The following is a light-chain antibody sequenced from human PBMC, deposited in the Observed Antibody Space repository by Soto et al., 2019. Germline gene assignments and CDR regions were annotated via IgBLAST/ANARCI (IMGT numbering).Light chain of an antibody. J-gene: IGLJ1*01. Sequence: QSALTQPASVSGSLGQSITISCTGTSSDIGNYNLVSWYQQYPGKAPKLMIYEVSIRPTGVSNRFSGSKSGNAASLTIAGLQAEDEADYYCTSYRSSDFPYVFGTGTKVTVL. CDR2: EVS. CDR3: TSYRSSDFPYV. CDR1: SSDIGNYNL. V-gene: IGLV2-14*02.